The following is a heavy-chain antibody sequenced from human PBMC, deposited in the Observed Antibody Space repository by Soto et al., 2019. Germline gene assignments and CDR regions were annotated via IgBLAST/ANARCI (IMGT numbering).Heavy chain of an antibody. CDR1: GGTFSSYS. CDR2: SIPIFGTA. CDR3: ARVRDCSGGSCYSYYCYYGMDV. Sequence: SSVKVSCKASGGTFSSYSISWVRQAPGQGLEWMGGSIPIFGTANYAQKFQGRVTITADESPSTAYMELSSLRSDDTAVYYCARVRDCSGGSCYSYYCYYGMDVWGQGTTVTVSS. J-gene: IGHJ6*02. V-gene: IGHV1-69*13. D-gene: IGHD2-15*01.